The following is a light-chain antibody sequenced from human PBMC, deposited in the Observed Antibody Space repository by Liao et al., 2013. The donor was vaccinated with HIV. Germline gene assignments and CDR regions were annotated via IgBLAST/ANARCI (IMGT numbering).Light chain of an antibody. CDR3: QVWDDSTDHFFV. V-gene: IGLV3-21*01. CDR1: IIVTKR. J-gene: IGLJ1*01. Sequence: SYVLTQPPSLSVAPGGTARITCGGDIIVTKRVHWYQQKPGQAPVLVISYDSDRPSGIPERFSGSKSGNTAALTISRVEAGDEADYHCQVWDDSTDHFFVFGSGTKLTVL. CDR2: YDS.